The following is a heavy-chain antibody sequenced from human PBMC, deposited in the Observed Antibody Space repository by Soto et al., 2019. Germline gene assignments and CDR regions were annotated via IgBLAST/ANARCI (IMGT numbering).Heavy chain of an antibody. CDR1: GYTFTCYG. CDR2: ISAYNGNT. CDR3: ARTSPYYDFWSGYYGPYYYGMDV. Sequence: ASVKVSCKASGYTFTCYGISWVRQAPGQGLEWMGWISAYNGNTNYAQKLQGRVTMTTDTSTSTAYMELRSLRSDDTAVYYCARTSPYYDFWSGYYGPYYYGMDVWGQGTTVTVSS. D-gene: IGHD3-3*01. V-gene: IGHV1-18*01. J-gene: IGHJ6*02.